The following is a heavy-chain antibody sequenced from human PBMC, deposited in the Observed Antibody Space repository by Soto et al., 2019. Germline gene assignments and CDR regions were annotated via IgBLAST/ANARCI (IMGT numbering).Heavy chain of an antibody. J-gene: IGHJ6*02. V-gene: IGHV3-23*01. CDR2: LSGGGGDP. Sequence: GGSLRLSCTASGFIFSNYVMSWVRQAPGKGLEWVSSLSGGGGDPYYADSVKGRFTFSRDNSKNTLYLQMNSLRAEDTAVYYCAKDQGSPYSSSTHDQNFYYYGLDVWGQGTTVTVSS. D-gene: IGHD6-6*01. CDR3: AKDQGSPYSSSTHDQNFYYYGLDV. CDR1: GFIFSNYV.